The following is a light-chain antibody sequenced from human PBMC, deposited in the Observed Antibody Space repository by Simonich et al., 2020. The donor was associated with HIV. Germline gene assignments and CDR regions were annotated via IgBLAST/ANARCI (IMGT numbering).Light chain of an antibody. V-gene: IGKV1-5*03. CDR1: KSISTW. CDR3: QQSFSTPFT. CDR2: QAS. J-gene: IGKJ3*01. Sequence: DIQMTQSPSTLSASVGDRITITCRASKSISTWLAWYHQKPGKAPKLLIYQASSVESGVPSRCSGSGSGTEFTLTVSSLQPEDFATYYCQQSFSTPFTFGPGTKVDIK.